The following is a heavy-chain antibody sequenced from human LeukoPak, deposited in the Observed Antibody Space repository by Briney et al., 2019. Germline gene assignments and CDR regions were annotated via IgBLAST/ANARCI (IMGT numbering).Heavy chain of an antibody. Sequence: PSETLSLTCTVSGGSISSGGYYWSWIRQHPGKGLEWIGYIYYSGSTYYNPSLKSRVTISVDTSKNQFSLKLSSVTAADTAVYYCARVLYDSSGPYYFDYWGQGTLVTVSS. J-gene: IGHJ4*02. CDR2: IYYSGST. D-gene: IGHD3-22*01. CDR1: GGSISSGGYY. CDR3: ARVLYDSSGPYYFDY. V-gene: IGHV4-31*03.